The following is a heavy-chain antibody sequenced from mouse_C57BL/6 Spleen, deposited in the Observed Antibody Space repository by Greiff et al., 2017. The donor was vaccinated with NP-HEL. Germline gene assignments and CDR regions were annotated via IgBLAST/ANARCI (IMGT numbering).Heavy chain of an antibody. D-gene: IGHD1-1*01. CDR1: GFNIKDYY. V-gene: IGHV14-1*01. J-gene: IGHJ2*01. Sequence: EVQLQQSGAELVRPGATVKLSCTASGFNIKDYYMHWVKQRPEQGLEWIGRIDPEDGDTEYAPKFQGKATMTADTSSNPAYLQLSSLTSEDTAVYYCTTNYYGSSYLYYFDYWGQGTTLTVSS. CDR3: TTNYYGSSYLYYFDY. CDR2: IDPEDGDT.